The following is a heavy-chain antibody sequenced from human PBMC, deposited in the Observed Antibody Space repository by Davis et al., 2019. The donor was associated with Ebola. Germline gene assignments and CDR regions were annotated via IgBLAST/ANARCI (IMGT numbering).Heavy chain of an antibody. CDR1: GGSFSDYY. CDR2: INHSGST. Sequence: MPSETLSLTCAVYGGSFSDYYWSWIRQPPGKGLEWIGEINHSGSTNYNPSLKSRVTISVDTSKNQFSLKLSSVTAADTAVYYCAKVPFLEWLPDYGMDVWGQGTTVTVSS. V-gene: IGHV4-34*01. CDR3: AKVPFLEWLPDYGMDV. J-gene: IGHJ6*02. D-gene: IGHD3-3*02.